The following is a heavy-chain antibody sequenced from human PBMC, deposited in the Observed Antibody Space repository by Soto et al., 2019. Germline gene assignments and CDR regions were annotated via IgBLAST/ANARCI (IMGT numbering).Heavy chain of an antibody. Sequence: EVQLVESGGDLVQRGGSLRLSCAASGFPFSSYWMHWVRHTPGKGLDWVARISGDGVTTYYADSVTGRFTVSRDNAKNXXXXXXXXXXXXXXXXXXXXXXXXXXXXGYYTDYWGQGTLVSVSS. J-gene: IGHJ4*02. CDR1: GFPFSSYW. D-gene: IGHD3-9*01. CDR2: ISGDGVTT. V-gene: IGHV3-74*01. CDR3: XXXXXXXXXGYYTDY.